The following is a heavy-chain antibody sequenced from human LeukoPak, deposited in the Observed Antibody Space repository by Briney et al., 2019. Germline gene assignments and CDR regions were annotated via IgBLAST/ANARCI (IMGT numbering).Heavy chain of an antibody. V-gene: IGHV3-30*18. D-gene: IGHD5-12*01. CDR1: GFPFSSYG. CDR2: ISYDGSNK. J-gene: IGHJ4*02. Sequence: PGGSLRLSCAASGFPFSSYGMHWVRQAPGKGLEWVAVISYDGSNKYYADSVKGRFTISRDNSKNTLYLQMNSLRAEDTAVYYCAKDRGPYSGYEAFDYWGQGTLVTVSS. CDR3: AKDRGPYSGYEAFDY.